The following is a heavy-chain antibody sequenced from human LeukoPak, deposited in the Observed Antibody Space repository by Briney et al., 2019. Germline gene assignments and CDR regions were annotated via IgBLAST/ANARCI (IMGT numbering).Heavy chain of an antibody. V-gene: IGHV3-23*01. Sequence: GGSLRLSCAASGFTFSSYAMSWVRQAPGKGLEWVSAISGSGGSTYYADSVKGRFTISRDNSKNTLYLQMNSLRAEDTAVYYRAKDRSYGPNGGGYDYWGQGTLVTVSS. CDR3: AKDRSYGPNGGGYDY. J-gene: IGHJ4*02. D-gene: IGHD3-10*01. CDR1: GFTFSSYA. CDR2: ISGSGGST.